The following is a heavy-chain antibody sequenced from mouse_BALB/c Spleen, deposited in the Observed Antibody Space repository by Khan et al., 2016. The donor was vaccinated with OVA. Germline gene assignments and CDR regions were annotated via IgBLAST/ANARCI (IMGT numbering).Heavy chain of an antibody. V-gene: IGHV1-18*01. Sequence: VQLKQSGPELVKPGASVKIPCKASGYTFTDFIIDWVKQSLGETLEWIGDINPNNGDIIYNQKFKGKATLTVDKSSSTAYMELHSLTSEDTAVYYCARHGYGGFAYWGQGTLVTVSA. D-gene: IGHD2-2*01. CDR3: ARHGYGGFAY. CDR1: GYTFTDFI. J-gene: IGHJ3*01. CDR2: INPNNGDI.